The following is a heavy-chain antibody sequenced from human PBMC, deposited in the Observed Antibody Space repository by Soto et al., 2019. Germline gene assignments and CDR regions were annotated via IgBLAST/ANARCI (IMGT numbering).Heavy chain of an antibody. CDR1: GFTFSSYS. CDR2: ISSSSSTI. CDR3: ASWGITSSGILYYYYMDV. V-gene: IGHV3-48*01. Sequence: EVQLVESGGGLVQPGGSLRLSCAASGFTFSSYSMNWVRQAPGKGLEWVSYISSSSSTIYYEDSVKGRFTISRDNAKNSLYLQMNSLRAEDTAVYYCASWGITSSGILYYYYMDVWGKGTTVTVSS. J-gene: IGHJ6*03. D-gene: IGHD3-22*01.